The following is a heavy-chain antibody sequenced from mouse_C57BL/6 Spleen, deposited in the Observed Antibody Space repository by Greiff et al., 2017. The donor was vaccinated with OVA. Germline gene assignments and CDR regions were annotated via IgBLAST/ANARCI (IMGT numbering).Heavy chain of an antibody. CDR1: GFTFSDYY. CDR2: INYDGSST. J-gene: IGHJ2*01. CDR3: ARDKGYDYNYFDY. V-gene: IGHV5-16*01. Sequence: EVQLVESEGGLVQPGSSMKLSCTASGFTFSDYYMAWVRQVPEKGLEWVANINYDGSSTYYLDSLKSRFIISRDNAKNILYLQMSSLKSEDTATYYCARDKGYDYNYFDYWGQGTTLTVSS. D-gene: IGHD2-4*01.